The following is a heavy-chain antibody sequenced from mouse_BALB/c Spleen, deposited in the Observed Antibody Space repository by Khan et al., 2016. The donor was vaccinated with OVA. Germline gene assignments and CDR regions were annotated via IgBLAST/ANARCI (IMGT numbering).Heavy chain of an antibody. Sequence: QVQLKQSGPELKKPGETVKISCKASGYTFTNYGMNWVKQAPGKDLKWMGWMNPYTGESTYADDFKGRFAFSLETSASTAYLQINNLKNEDTATYFCARPPYFSYVMGYWGQGTSVTVSS. J-gene: IGHJ4*01. V-gene: IGHV9-3-1*01. CDR3: ARPPYFSYVMGY. D-gene: IGHD2-10*01. CDR1: GYTFTNYG. CDR2: MNPYTGES.